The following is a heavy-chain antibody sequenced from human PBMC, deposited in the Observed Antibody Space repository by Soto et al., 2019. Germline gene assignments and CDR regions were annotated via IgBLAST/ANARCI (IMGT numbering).Heavy chain of an antibody. D-gene: IGHD6-6*01. J-gene: IGHJ4*02. Sequence: SVKVSCKASGGTFSSYAISWVRQAPGQGLEWMGGIIPIFGTANYAQKFQGRVTITADESTSTVYMELSSLRSEDTAVYYCARFSSSFIRFDYWGQGTLVTVSS. CDR2: IIPIFGTA. CDR3: ARFSSSFIRFDY. CDR1: GGTFSSYA. V-gene: IGHV1-69*13.